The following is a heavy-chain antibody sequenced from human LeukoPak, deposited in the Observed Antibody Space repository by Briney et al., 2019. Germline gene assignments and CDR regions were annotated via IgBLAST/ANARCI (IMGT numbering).Heavy chain of an antibody. J-gene: IGHJ3*02. V-gene: IGHV1-3*01. CDR2: ISAGSGNT. CDR3: ARERDDDPFDI. CDR1: GDSSRTNA. D-gene: IGHD1-1*01. Sequence: ASVKVSCKASGDSSRTNAIVWLRQAPGQGPEWMGWISAGSGNTKYSQTFQDRLTLTRDTAASTVYMDLSSLRPEDTAVYFCARERDDDPFDIWGQGTLVIVSS.